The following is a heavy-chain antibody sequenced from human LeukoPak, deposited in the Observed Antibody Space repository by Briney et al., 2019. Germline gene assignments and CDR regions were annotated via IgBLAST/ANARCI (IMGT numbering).Heavy chain of an antibody. J-gene: IGHJ5*02. CDR3: ASGAGGYSYSSFDP. CDR2: INSDGSST. V-gene: IGHV3-74*01. Sequence: GGSLRLSCAASGFTFSSYWTHWVRQAPGKGLVWVSRINSDGSSTSYADSVKGRFTISGDNAKNTLYLQMNSLRAEDTAVYYCASGAGGYSYSSFDPWGQGTLVTVSS. D-gene: IGHD5-18*01. CDR1: GFTFSSYW.